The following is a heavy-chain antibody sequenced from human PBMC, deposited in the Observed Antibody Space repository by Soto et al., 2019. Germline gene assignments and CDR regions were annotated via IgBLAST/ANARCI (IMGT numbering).Heavy chain of an antibody. J-gene: IGHJ4*02. CDR2: ISFDGNNN. CDR3: GRCTGTSCHLGADF. CDR1: GFTFSNYA. V-gene: IGHV3-30-3*01. D-gene: IGHD2-2*01. Sequence: QVQLVESGGGVVQPGRSLRLSCAASGFTFSNYALHWVRQAPGRGLEWVALISFDGNNNYYANSVKGRFSISRDNSKNTLYLQMNSVRGEDRAVYYCGRCTGTSCHLGADFWGQGTLVIVSS.